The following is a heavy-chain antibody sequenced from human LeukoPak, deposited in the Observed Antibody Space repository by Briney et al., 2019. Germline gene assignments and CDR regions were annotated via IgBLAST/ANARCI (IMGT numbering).Heavy chain of an antibody. CDR1: GFTFTTYW. Sequence: GGSLRLSCAASGFTFTTYWMHWVRQAPGKGLVWVSRINTDGSSASYADSVKGRFTISRHNSKNTLYLQMNSLRAEDTAVYYCARGAGQLVLDYWGQGTLVTVSS. J-gene: IGHJ4*02. D-gene: IGHD6-6*01. CDR2: INTDGSSA. V-gene: IGHV3-74*01. CDR3: ARGAGQLVLDY.